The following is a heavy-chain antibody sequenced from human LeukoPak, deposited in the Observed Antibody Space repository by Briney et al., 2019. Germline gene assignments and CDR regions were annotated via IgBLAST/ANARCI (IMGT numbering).Heavy chain of an antibody. V-gene: IGHV4-59*01. J-gene: IGHJ4*02. CDR1: GGSISSYY. CDR2: IYYSGST. Sequence: SETLSLTCTVSGGSISSYYWSWIRQPPGKGLEWIGYIYYSGSTNYNPPLKSRVTISVDTSKNQFSLKLSSVTAADTAVYYCARGRSSGWSVYFDYWGQGTLVTVSS. CDR3: ARGRSSGWSVYFDY. D-gene: IGHD6-19*01.